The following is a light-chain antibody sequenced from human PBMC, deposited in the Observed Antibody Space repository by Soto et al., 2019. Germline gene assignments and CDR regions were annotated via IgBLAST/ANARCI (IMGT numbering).Light chain of an antibody. CDR1: QSVSRY. J-gene: IGKJ4*01. Sequence: EIVLTQSPATLSLSLGERATLSCRASQSVSRYLAWYQQKPGQAPRLLINDASNRATGIPARFSGSGSGKVFTLTSSSLEPEDFAVYYCQHRNNWPITFGGGTKVEIK. CDR2: DAS. CDR3: QHRNNWPIT. V-gene: IGKV3-11*01.